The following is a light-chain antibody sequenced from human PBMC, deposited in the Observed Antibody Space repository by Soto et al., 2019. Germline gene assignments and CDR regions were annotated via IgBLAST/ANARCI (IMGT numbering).Light chain of an antibody. CDR2: GAS. CDR1: QSVSSN. V-gene: IGKV3-15*01. Sequence: EIVMTQSPATLSVSPGERATLSCRASQSVSSNLAWYQQKPGQAPRLLIYGASTRATDIPARFSGSGSGTEFTLTISSLQSEDFALYYCKKYNNWPPYTFGQGTKLEIK. J-gene: IGKJ2*01. CDR3: KKYNNWPPYT.